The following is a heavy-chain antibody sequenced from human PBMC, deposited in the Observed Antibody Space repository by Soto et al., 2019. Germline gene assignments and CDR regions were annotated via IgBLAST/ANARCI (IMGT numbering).Heavy chain of an antibody. CDR1: AYTFSSFG. CDR3: ARDDPRLSTINIDY. J-gene: IGHJ4*02. V-gene: IGHV1-18*01. Sequence: GXSGKVSCEASAYTFSSFGISWVRQAPGQGLEWMGWISAYDGNTNYAQRLQGRVTLTTDTSTNTVYMELRSLTSDDTAVYFFARDDPRLSTINIDYWGQGTQVTVS. D-gene: IGHD4-4*01. CDR2: ISAYDGNT.